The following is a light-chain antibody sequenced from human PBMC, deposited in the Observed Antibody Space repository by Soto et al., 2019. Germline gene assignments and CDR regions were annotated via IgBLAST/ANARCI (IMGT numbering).Light chain of an antibody. Sequence: DIVMTQSPDSLAVSLGERATINCKSSQCVLYSSKNENDLAWYQQKPGQPPKLLIYWASTRESGVPDRFSGSGSGTDFTLTISSLQAEDAAVYYCQQYYSTPRTFGQGTKVEIK. V-gene: IGKV4-1*01. CDR1: QCVLYSSKNEND. CDR2: WAS. J-gene: IGKJ1*01. CDR3: QQYYSTPRT.